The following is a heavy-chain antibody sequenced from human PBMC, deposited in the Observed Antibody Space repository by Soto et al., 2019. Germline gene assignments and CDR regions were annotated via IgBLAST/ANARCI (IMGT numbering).Heavy chain of an antibody. CDR1: GLTFSSYA. CDR3: ARDDHYDSSGYGMDV. Sequence: QVQLVESGGGVVQPGRSLRLSCAASGLTFSSYAMHWVRQAPGKGLEWVAVISYDGSNKYYADSVKGRFTISRDNSKNTLYLQMNSLRAEDTAVYYCARDDHYDSSGYGMDVWGQGTTVTVSS. J-gene: IGHJ6*02. V-gene: IGHV3-30-3*01. CDR2: ISYDGSNK. D-gene: IGHD3-22*01.